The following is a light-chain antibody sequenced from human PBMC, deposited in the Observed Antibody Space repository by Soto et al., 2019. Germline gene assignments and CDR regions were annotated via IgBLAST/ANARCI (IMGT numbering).Light chain of an antibody. V-gene: IGLV2-8*01. CDR3: SSFADGFNVV. CDR2: EVF. J-gene: IGLJ2*01. Sequence: QSALTQPPSASGSPGQSVTITCSGTENDIGFANYVSCYQQHPDEAPKLLIYEVFKWPSEIPALFSASKSGNTASLIVSGLQPEDEAEYFCSSFADGFNVVFGGGTKLTVL. CDR1: ENDIGFANY.